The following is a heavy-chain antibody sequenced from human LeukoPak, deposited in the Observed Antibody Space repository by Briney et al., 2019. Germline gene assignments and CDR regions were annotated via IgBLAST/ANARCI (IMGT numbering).Heavy chain of an antibody. D-gene: IGHD6-19*01. Sequence: ASVKVSCKASGYTFTSYDINWVRQATGQGLEWMGWMNPNSGNTGYAQKFQGRVTITRNTSISTAYMGLSSLRSEDTAVYYCARGLSSGWHYYYMDVWGKGTTVTVSS. V-gene: IGHV1-8*03. J-gene: IGHJ6*03. CDR2: MNPNSGNT. CDR3: ARGLSSGWHYYYMDV. CDR1: GYTFTSYD.